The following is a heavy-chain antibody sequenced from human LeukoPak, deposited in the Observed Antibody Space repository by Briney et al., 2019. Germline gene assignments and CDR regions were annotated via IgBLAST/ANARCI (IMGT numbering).Heavy chain of an antibody. J-gene: IGHJ3*02. CDR2: IHPNSGGT. Sequence: ASVNVSCKASVYTFTGYYMHWVRQAPGQGLEWMGWIHPNSGGTHYAQRFQGRVTMTRNTSISTAYMELSRLRSDVTAVYKCARVGGWSAFDIWGQGTMVTVSS. V-gene: IGHV1-2*02. CDR1: VYTFTGYY. CDR3: ARVGGWSAFDI. D-gene: IGHD6-19*01.